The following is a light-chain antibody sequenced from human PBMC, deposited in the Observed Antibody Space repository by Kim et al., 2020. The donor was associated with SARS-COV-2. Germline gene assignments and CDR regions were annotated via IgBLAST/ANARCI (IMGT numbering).Light chain of an antibody. J-gene: IGLJ2*01. CDR1: SSNIGSNT. V-gene: IGLV1-44*01. CDR3: AAWDDSLNAVV. Sequence: ELTQPPSASGTPGQRVTISCSGSSSNIGSNTVNWYQQLPGTAPKLLIYYNDQRPSGVPDRFSGSKSGTSASLAISGLQSEDEADYYCAAWDDSLNAVV. CDR2: YND.